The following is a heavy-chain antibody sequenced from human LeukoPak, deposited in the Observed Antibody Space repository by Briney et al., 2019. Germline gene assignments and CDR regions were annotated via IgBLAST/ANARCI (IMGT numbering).Heavy chain of an antibody. CDR2: VFDSGRT. J-gene: IGHJ4*02. Sequence: SETLSLTCTVSGGSMTTHHWNWIRQTPGKGLEWIGYVFDSGRTKENPSLKSRVTLSADTSKNQLSLRLSSVNAADTAVYYCTTIKRGNIFGYFDFWGQGILVTVSS. V-gene: IGHV4-59*11. D-gene: IGHD5-18*01. CDR3: TTIKRGNIFGYFDF. CDR1: GGSMTTHH.